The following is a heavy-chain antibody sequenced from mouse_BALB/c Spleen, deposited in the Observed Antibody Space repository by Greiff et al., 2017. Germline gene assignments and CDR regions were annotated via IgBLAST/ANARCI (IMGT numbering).Heavy chain of an antibody. J-gene: IGHJ4*01. V-gene: IGHV5-6-4*01. CDR2: ISSGGSYT. CDR3: TGDNYGSRTDYGAMDY. CDR1: GFTFSSYT. D-gene: IGHD1-1*01. Sequence: EVQVVESGGGLVKPGGSLKLSCAASGFTFSSYTMSWVRQTPEKRLEWVATISSGGSYTYYPDSVKGRFTISRDNAKNTLYLQMSSLKSEDTAMYYCTGDNYGSRTDYGAMDYWGQGTSVTVSS.